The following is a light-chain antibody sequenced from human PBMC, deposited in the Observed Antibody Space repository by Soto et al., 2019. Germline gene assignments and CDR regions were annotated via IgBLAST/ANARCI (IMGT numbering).Light chain of an antibody. CDR1: QSVSSK. V-gene: IGKV3-15*01. CDR3: QQYNNWPPIT. J-gene: IGKJ5*01. Sequence: EIVMTQSPATLSVSPGESATLSCRASQSVSSKLAWYQQKPGQAPRLLIYGASTRATGIPDRFSGSGSGTEFTLTISSLQSEDFAVYYCQQYNNWPPITFGQGTRLEIK. CDR2: GAS.